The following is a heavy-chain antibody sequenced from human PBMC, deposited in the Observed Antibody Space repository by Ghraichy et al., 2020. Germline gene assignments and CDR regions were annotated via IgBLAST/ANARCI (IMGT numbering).Heavy chain of an antibody. CDR2: ISSSSSYI. D-gene: IGHD4/OR15-4a*01. V-gene: IGHV3-21*01. CDR3: ARVRGRGTLTKADAFVV. CDR1: GFTFGSFS. J-gene: IGHJ3*01. Sequence: GGSLRLSCAASGFTFGSFSMNWVRQAPGKGLEWVSSISSSSSYIYYADSVKGRFTISRDNAKNSLYLQMNSLRAEDTAVYYCARVRGRGTLTKADAFVVWSQGTIVTVTS.